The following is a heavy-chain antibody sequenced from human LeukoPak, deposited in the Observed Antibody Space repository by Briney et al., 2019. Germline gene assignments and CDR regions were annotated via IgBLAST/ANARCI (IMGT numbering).Heavy chain of an antibody. D-gene: IGHD2-15*01. CDR3: ARYRGCSGGSCYRWFDP. CDR1: GGSISSTTYY. V-gene: IGHV4-39*01. Sequence: SETLSLTCTVSGGSISSTTYYWGWIRQPPGKGLEWIGSVYYSGSTYYNPSLKSRVTISVDTSKNQFSLKPRSVTAADTAVYYCARYRGCSGGSCYRWFDPWGREPWSPSPQ. CDR2: VYYSGST. J-gene: IGHJ5*02.